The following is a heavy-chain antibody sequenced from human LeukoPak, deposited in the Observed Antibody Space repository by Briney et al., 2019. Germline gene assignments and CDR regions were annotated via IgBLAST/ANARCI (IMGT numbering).Heavy chain of an antibody. CDR2: INPNSGGT. Sequence: ASVKVSCKASGDTFTGYYMHWVRQAPGQGLEWMGWINPNSGGTNYAQKFQGRVTMTRDTSISTAYMELSRLRSDDTAVYYCARHGDSSWYAASDIWGQGTMVTVSS. CDR3: ARHGDSSWYAASDI. CDR1: GDTFTGYY. D-gene: IGHD6-13*01. V-gene: IGHV1-2*02. J-gene: IGHJ3*02.